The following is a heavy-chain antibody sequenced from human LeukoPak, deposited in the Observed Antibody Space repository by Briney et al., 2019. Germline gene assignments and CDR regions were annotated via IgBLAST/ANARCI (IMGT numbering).Heavy chain of an antibody. CDR2: IIPIFGTA. CDR3: ARDSPQYCDGSGSPCYYGIDV. Sequence: EASVTVSCTASGGTFSSYAISWVRQAPGQGLEWMGGIIPIFGTANNAKKFQGRVTITADESASTAYMELSSLRSVDTAVLYCARDSPQYCDGSGSPCYYGIDVWGQGTTVTVSS. D-gene: IGHD3-10*01. J-gene: IGHJ6*02. CDR1: GGTFSSYA. V-gene: IGHV1-69*01.